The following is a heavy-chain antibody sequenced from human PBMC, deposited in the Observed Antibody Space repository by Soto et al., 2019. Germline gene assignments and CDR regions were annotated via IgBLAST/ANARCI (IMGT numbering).Heavy chain of an antibody. J-gene: IGHJ4*02. CDR2: ISSSSTTI. CDR1: GITFSSYG. V-gene: IGHV3-48*02. CDR3: ARSPYYYDSSYYYGY. Sequence: EVQLVESGGRLVQPGGSLRLSCAASGITFSSYGMNWVRQAPGKGLEWVSYISSSSTTIYYADSVKGRFTIFRDNAKNSLYLHLNSLRDEHTAVYYCARSPYYYDSSYYYGYWGQGTLVTVSS. D-gene: IGHD3-22*01.